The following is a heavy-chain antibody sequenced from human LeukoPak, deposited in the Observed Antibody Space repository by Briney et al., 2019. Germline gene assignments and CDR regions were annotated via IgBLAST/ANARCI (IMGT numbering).Heavy chain of an antibody. CDR1: GGSISSSTYS. Sequence: SETLSLTCTVPGGSISSSTYSWGWIRQAPGKGLEWIVSIYYSGRTNYNPSLKSRVTISLDTSKNQFSLKLSSATAADTAVYYCARHPIRYYDSSGYYDYWGQGTLVTVSS. CDR3: ARHPIRYYDSSGYYDY. J-gene: IGHJ4*02. D-gene: IGHD3-22*01. V-gene: IGHV4-39*01. CDR2: IYYSGRT.